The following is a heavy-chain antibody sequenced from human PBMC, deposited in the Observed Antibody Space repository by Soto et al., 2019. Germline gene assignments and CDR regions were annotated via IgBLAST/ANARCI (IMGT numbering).Heavy chain of an antibody. D-gene: IGHD6-19*01. Sequence: QVQLVESGGGVVQPGRSLRLSCAASGFTFSSYGMHWVRQAPGKGLEWVAVISYDGSNKYYEDSVKGRLTISRDNSRNTLYLQMNCLRAEDTAVYYCSKDRTEGRRIAVAIDYWGQGTLVTGSS. CDR3: SKDRTEGRRIAVAIDY. V-gene: IGHV3-30*18. CDR1: GFTFSSYG. CDR2: ISYDGSNK. J-gene: IGHJ4*02.